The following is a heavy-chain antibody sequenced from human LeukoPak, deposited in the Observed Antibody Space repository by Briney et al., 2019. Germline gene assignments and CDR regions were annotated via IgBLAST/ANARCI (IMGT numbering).Heavy chain of an antibody. CDR3: ARGSRYDFWSGYYPTFDY. CDR2: IIPIFGTA. J-gene: IGHJ4*02. V-gene: IGHV1-69*05. CDR1: VGTFSSYA. Sequence: SVKVSCKASVGTFSSYAISWVRQAPGQGLEWMGGIIPIFGTANYAQKFQGRVTITTDESTSTAYMELSSLRSEDTAVYYCARGSRYDFWSGYYPTFDYWGQGTLVTVSS. D-gene: IGHD3-3*01.